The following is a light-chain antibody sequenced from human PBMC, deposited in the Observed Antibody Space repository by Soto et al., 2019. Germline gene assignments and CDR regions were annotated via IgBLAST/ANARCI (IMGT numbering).Light chain of an antibody. V-gene: IGLV3-25*02. CDR2: KDT. CDR3: QSADYSATYRV. CDR1: TLPKQY. Sequence: SYELTQPPSVSVSPGQTARITCSGDTLPKQYAHWYQQKPGQAPLLLIYKDTERPSGIPERFSGSSSGTTVTLTISGVQAEDEADYYCQSADYSATYRVFGGGTKLTVL. J-gene: IGLJ3*02.